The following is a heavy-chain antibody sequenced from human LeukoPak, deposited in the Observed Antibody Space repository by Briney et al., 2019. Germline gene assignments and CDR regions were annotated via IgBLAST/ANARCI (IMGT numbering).Heavy chain of an antibody. J-gene: IGHJ5*02. Sequence: GSLRLSCAASGFTFSSYAMHWVRQAPGKGLEWVAVISYDGSNKYYADSVKGRFTISRDNSKNTLYLQMNSLRAEDTAVYYCARVIYGSGTYYKGWFDPWGQGTLVTVSS. CDR3: ARVIYGSGTYYKGWFDP. V-gene: IGHV3-30-3*01. CDR1: GFTFSSYA. CDR2: ISYDGSNK. D-gene: IGHD3-10*01.